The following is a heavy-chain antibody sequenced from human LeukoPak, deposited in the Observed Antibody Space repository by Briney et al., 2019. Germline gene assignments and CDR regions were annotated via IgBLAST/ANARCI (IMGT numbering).Heavy chain of an antibody. D-gene: IGHD2-15*01. J-gene: IGHJ5*02. V-gene: IGHV5-51*01. CDR2: IYPGDSDT. CDR3: ARSPDCSGGSCYSYWFDP. Sequence: GESLKISCKGSGYSFTSYWIGWVRQMPGKGLECMGIIYPGDSDTRYSPSFQGQVTISADKSISTAYLQWSSLKASDTAMYYCARSPDCSGGSCYSYWFDPWGQGTLVTVSS. CDR1: GYSFTSYW.